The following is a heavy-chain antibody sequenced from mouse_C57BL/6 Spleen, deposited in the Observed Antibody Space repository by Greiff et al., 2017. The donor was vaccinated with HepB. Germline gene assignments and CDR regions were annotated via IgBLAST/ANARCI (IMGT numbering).Heavy chain of an antibody. CDR1: GYTFTSYW. Sequence: VQLQQPGAELLMPLASVKLSCKASGYTFTSYWMHWVKQRPGQGLEWLGEIYPSDSSTNYNQQFMGKSTLIVDKSTSKAYMQLSSRTSEDSTVYYCERWTMGYWGQGTEVTVSS. CDR2: IYPSDSST. CDR3: ERWTMGY. J-gene: IGHJ4*01. V-gene: IGHV1-69*01.